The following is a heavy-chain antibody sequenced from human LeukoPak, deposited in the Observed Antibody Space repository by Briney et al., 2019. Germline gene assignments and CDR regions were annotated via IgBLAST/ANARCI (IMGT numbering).Heavy chain of an antibody. Sequence: PGGSLRLSCTASGFPFSNYAMGWVRQAPGKGLEWVSGITSAGSTSYADSVKGRFTISGDSSKSTLSLQMNSLRADDTAVYFCARDEYRNAYWGQGTLVTVSS. D-gene: IGHD5-18*01. CDR3: ARDEYRNAY. CDR1: GFPFSNYA. J-gene: IGHJ4*02. CDR2: ITSAGST. V-gene: IGHV3-23*01.